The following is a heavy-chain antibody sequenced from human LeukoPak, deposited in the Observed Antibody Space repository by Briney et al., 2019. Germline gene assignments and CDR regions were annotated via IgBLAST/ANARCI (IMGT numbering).Heavy chain of an antibody. J-gene: IGHJ4*02. V-gene: IGHV3-21*01. D-gene: IGHD3-16*01. CDR2: ISGLSSYT. CDR1: GFTFSDYD. CDR3: GRAFPPLRTSSAGDL. Sequence: KPGGSLRLSCPASGFTFSDYDMNWVRQAPGKGLEWVSSISGLSSYTYYGESVKGRFSISRDNAKNSLYLQMNSLGAEDTATYYCGRAFPPLRTSSAGDLWGQGILVTVSS.